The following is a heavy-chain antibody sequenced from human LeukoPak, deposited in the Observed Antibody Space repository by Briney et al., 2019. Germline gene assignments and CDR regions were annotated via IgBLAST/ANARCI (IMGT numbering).Heavy chain of an antibody. CDR3: ARGQLLFDY. J-gene: IGHJ4*02. D-gene: IGHD2-2*01. CDR1: GFTFSSYG. CDR2: IWYDGNKK. Sequence: PGRSLRLSCAASGFTFSSYGLHWVRQAPGKGLEWVAVIWYDGNKKYYADSVKGRFTISRDNSKNTLYLQMNSLRAEDTAVYYCARGQLLFDYWGQGTLATVSS. V-gene: IGHV3-33*01.